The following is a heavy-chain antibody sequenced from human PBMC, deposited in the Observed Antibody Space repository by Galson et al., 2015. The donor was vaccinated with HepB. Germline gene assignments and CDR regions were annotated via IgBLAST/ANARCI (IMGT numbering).Heavy chain of an antibody. D-gene: IGHD1-26*01. J-gene: IGHJ4*02. Sequence: SLRLSCAASGFTVSNNYMSWVHQAPGKGLEWVSLIYSNGVTKYADSVKGRFTISRDNSKNTLFLQMSSLRADDTAVYYCAANSESRYWGQGTLVTVSS. CDR2: IYSNGVT. V-gene: IGHV3-66*01. CDR1: GFTVSNNY. CDR3: AANSESRY.